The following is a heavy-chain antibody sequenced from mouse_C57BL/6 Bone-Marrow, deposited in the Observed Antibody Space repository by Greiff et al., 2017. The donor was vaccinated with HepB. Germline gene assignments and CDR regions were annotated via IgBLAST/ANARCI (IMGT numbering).Heavy chain of an antibody. CDR1: GYAFSSSW. J-gene: IGHJ2*01. V-gene: IGHV1-82*01. CDR3: ARSYDGYYGLYFDY. Sequence: QVQLQHSGPELVKPGASVKISCKASGYAFSSSWMNWVKQRPGKGLEWIGRIYPGDGDTNYNGKFKGKATLTADKSSSTAYMQLSSLTSEDSAVYFCARSYDGYYGLYFDYWGQGTTLTVSS. CDR2: IYPGDGDT. D-gene: IGHD2-3*01.